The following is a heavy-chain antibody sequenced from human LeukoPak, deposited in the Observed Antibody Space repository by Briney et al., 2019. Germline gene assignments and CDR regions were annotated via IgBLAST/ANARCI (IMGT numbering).Heavy chain of an antibody. V-gene: IGHV4-39*01. J-gene: IGHJ2*01. CDR2: IFYSGST. CDR3: ARPATVTTSFWYFDL. D-gene: IGHD4-17*01. Sequence: SETLSLTCTISGGSISTSSYYWGWIRQPPGKGLESIVSIFYSGSTYYNPSLKSRVTISVDTSKNQFSLNLSSVTAADTAVYYCARPATVTTSFWYFDLWGRGTLVTVSS. CDR1: GGSISTSSYY.